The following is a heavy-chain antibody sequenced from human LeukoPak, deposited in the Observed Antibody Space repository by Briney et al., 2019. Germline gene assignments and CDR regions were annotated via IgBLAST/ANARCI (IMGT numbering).Heavy chain of an antibody. CDR3: AKDTMVRGVNVLDY. CDR1: GFTFSSYA. Sequence: PGGSLRLSCAASGFTFSSYAMHWVHQAPGKGLEWVAVISYDGSNKYYADSVKGRFTISRDNSKNTLYLQMNSLRAEDTAVYYCAKDTMVRGVNVLDYWGQGTLVTVSS. V-gene: IGHV3-30-3*01. CDR2: ISYDGSNK. J-gene: IGHJ4*02. D-gene: IGHD3-10*01.